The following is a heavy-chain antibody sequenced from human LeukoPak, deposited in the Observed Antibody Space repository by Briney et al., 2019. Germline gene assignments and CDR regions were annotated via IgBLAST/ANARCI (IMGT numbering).Heavy chain of an antibody. J-gene: IGHJ6*02. V-gene: IGHV3-11*04. D-gene: IGHD6-19*01. CDR1: GFTFSDYY. CDR2: ISSSGSTI. CDR3: ARQRSSGWLGVGGGMDV. Sequence: GGSLRLSCAASGFTFSDYYMSWIRQAPGKGLEWVSYISSSGSTIYYADSVKGRFTISRDNAKNSLYLQRNSLRAEDPAVYYCARQRSSGWLGVGGGMDVWGQGTTVTVSS.